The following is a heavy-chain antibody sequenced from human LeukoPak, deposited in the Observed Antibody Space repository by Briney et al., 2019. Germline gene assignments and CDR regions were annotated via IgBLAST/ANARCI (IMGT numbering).Heavy chain of an antibody. CDR3: ATYLVEMATINRLRGFDY. CDR1: GGPISCGDYY. CDR2: IYYSGST. V-gene: IGHV4-30-4*01. D-gene: IGHD5-24*01. Sequence: PSETLPLTCSVSGGPISCGDYYWSWIRQPPGEGLEWLGYIYYSGSTYYTPALKRRVTISVDTSKNQFSLKLSSVTAADTAAYYWATYLVEMATINRLRGFDYWGQGNPVTVSS. J-gene: IGHJ4*02.